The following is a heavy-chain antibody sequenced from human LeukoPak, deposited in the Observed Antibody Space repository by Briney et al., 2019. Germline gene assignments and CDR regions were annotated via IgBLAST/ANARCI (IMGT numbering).Heavy chain of an antibody. J-gene: IGHJ4*02. CDR3: ARDETPTNGYDSYDF. D-gene: IGHD5-12*01. CDR2: ISWNSGGT. V-gene: IGHV3-9*01. Sequence: PGRSLRLSCAASGFIFENYAMYWVRQAPGKGLEWVSGISWNSGGTTYVDSVKGRFTISRDNAKNSLYLQTNSLRAEDTAVYYCARDETPTNGYDSYDFWGQGTLVTVST. CDR1: GFIFENYA.